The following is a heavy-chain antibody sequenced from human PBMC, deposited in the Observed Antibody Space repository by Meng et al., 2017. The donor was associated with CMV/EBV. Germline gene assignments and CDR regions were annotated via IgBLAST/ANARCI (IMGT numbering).Heavy chain of an antibody. D-gene: IGHD2-2*01. V-gene: IGHV3-23*01. CDR1: GFTFSSYA. J-gene: IGHJ6*02. CDR3: AKDRGKSPDDNCSSTSCYYYYYGMDV. Sequence: GGSLRLSCAASGFTFSSYAMSWVRQAPGKGLEWVSAISGSGGSTYYADSVKGRFTISRDNSKNTLYLQMNSLSAEDTAVYYCAKDRGKSPDDNCSSTSCYYYYYGMDVWGQGTTVTVSS. CDR2: ISGSGGST.